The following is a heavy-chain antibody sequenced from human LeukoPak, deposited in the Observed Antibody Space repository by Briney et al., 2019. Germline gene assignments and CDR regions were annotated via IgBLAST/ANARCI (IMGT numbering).Heavy chain of an antibody. CDR1: GFTFSSSA. CDR3: AKREGSGSSEFDY. Sequence: GGSLRLSCAASGFTFSSSAMSWVRQAPGKGLEWVSTISGSGSGSSTYYADSVKGRFTISRDNSKNTLYLQMNSLRAEDTAVYYCAKREGSGSSEFDYWGQGTLVTVSS. CDR2: ISGSGSGSST. V-gene: IGHV3-23*01. D-gene: IGHD3-10*01. J-gene: IGHJ4*02.